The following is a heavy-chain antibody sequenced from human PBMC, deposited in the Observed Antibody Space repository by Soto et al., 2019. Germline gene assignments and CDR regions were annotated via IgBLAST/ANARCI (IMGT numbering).Heavy chain of an antibody. CDR3: TRGGIWGVSWNWFDT. Sequence: EVQLVESGGGLVQPGGSLRLSCAASGFTFSSHDMHWVRQVTGKGVEWVSGIDSAGDAKYPASVKGRFTISRENAKKSLYLQMNSLRAEDTAMYYCTRGGIWGVSWNWFDTWGQGTLVTVSS. J-gene: IGHJ5*02. V-gene: IGHV3-13*01. CDR2: IDSAGDA. D-gene: IGHD3-10*01. CDR1: GFTFSSHD.